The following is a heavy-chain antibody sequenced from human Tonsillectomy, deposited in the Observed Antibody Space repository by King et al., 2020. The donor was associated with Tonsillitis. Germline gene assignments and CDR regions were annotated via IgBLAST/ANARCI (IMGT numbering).Heavy chain of an antibody. J-gene: IGHJ5*02. CDR3: ARDLRYHEIFSGLEGPLKWVDP. CDR2: ISTDPSYI. D-gene: IGHD3-9*01. Sequence: VQLVESGGGLVKPGGSLRLSCAASGFRFSDYTMNWVRQAPGKGLEWVSSISTDPSYIFYGDSVKGRFTISRDNAKNSLYLQMNTLRAEETAVYYCARDLRYHEIFSGLEGPLKWVDPWGQGTLVIVSS. CDR1: GFRFSDYT. V-gene: IGHV3-21*01.